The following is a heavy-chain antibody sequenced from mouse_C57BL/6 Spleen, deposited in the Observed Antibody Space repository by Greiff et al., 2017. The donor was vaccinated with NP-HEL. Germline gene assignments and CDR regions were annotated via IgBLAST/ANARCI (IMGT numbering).Heavy chain of an antibody. CDR3: TPHYYGSSYGAMDY. CDR2: IDPEDGDT. J-gene: IGHJ4*01. D-gene: IGHD1-1*01. V-gene: IGHV14-1*01. CDR1: GFNIKDYY. Sequence: VHVKQSGAELVRPGASVKLSCTASGFNIKDYYMHWVKQRPEQGLEWIGRIDPEDGDTEYAPKFQGKATMTADTSSNTAYLQLSSLTSEDTAVYYCTPHYYGSSYGAMDYWGQGTSVTVSS.